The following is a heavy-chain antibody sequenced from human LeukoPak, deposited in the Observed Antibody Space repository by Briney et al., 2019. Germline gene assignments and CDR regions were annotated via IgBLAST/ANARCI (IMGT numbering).Heavy chain of an antibody. CDR3: AKPYWSGWYYFDC. J-gene: IGHJ4*02. CDR1: GFTFSSFA. V-gene: IGHV3-23*01. CDR2: ISGSGGSA. Sequence: GGSLRLSCTASGFTFSSFAMSWVRQAPGKGLEWVSAISGSGGSAYYADSVKGRFTISRDNSENTLFLQMNSLRAEDTAVYYCAKPYWSGWYYFDCWGLGILVTVSS. D-gene: IGHD6-19*01.